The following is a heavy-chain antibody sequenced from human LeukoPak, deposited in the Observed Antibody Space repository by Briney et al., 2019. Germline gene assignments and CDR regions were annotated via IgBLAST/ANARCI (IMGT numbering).Heavy chain of an antibody. CDR1: GFSFSSYN. CDR2: ITSRGRAV. Sequence: PGGSLRLSCAASGFSFSSYNMNWVRQAPGKGLEWISYITSRGRAVYYADSVRGRFTMSRDSAKNSLYLQMNSLRAEDAALYYCARTDGLDIWGQGTMVTVSS. V-gene: IGHV3-48*04. J-gene: IGHJ3*02. CDR3: ARTDGLDI.